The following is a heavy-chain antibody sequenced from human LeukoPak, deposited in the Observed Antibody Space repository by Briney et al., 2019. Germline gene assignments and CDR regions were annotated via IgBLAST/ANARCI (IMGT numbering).Heavy chain of an antibody. CDR3: ARDSYDSSGYFEYFQH. CDR1: GGSISSGGYY. V-gene: IGHV4-31*03. D-gene: IGHD3-22*01. Sequence: SQTLSLTFTVSGGSISSGGYYWSWIRQHPGKGLEWIGYIYYSGSTYYNPSLKSRVTISVDTSKNQFSLKLSSVTAADTAVYYCARDSYDSSGYFEYFQHWGQGTLVTVSS. J-gene: IGHJ1*01. CDR2: IYYSGST.